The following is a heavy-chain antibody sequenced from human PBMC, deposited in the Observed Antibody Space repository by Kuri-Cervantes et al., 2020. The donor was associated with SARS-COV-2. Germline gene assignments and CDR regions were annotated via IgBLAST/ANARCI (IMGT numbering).Heavy chain of an antibody. D-gene: IGHD2-15*01. CDR1: GFTFSGYA. CDR3: AKDMESGGSYSTFDY. Sequence: SLKISCSASGFTFSGYAMHWVRRAPGKGLEWVSGISWNSGSIGYADSVKGRFTISRDNAKNSLYLQMNSLRAEDTALYYCAKDMESGGSYSTFDYWGQGTLVTVSS. J-gene: IGHJ4*02. V-gene: IGHV3-9*01. CDR2: ISWNSGSI.